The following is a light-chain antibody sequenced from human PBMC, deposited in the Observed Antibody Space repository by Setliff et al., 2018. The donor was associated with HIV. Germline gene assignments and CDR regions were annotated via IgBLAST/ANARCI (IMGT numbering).Light chain of an antibody. J-gene: IGLJ1*01. CDR2: EVT. Sequence: QSALTQPASVSGSPGQSITISCTGTSTDVGGYDYVSWYQQLPGKAPKLIIFEVTNRPSGISLRFSGSKSGNTASLTISGVQAEDEADYYCSSYRRGNTLVFGTGTKGTVL. CDR3: SSYRRGNTLV. CDR1: STDVGGYDY. V-gene: IGLV2-14*01.